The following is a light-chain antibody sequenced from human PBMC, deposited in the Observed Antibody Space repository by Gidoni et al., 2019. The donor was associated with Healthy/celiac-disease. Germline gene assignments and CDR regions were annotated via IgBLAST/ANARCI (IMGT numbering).Light chain of an antibody. V-gene: IGLV3-21*02. J-gene: IGLJ2*01. Sequence: SYVLTQPPSVSVAPGQTARITCGGNNIGSKSVHWYQKKPGQAPVLVVYDDSDRPSGIPGRFSGSNSGNTATLTISRVEAGDEADYYCQVWDSSSDHPDVVFGGGTKLTVL. CDR3: QVWDSSSDHPDVV. CDR2: DDS. CDR1: NIGSKS.